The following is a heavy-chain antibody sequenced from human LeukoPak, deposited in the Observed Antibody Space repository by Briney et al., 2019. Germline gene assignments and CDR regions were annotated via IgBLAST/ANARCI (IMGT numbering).Heavy chain of an antibody. D-gene: IGHD3-10*01. CDR3: AKGYGSGSYSVDY. Sequence: PGGSLRLSCAASGFSFSNYGMHWVRQAPGKGLEWVAFISYDGSNKYYGDSAKGRFTISRDNSKNTLYLQMNSLRPEDTAVFYCAKGYGSGSYSVDYWGQGTLVTVSS. J-gene: IGHJ4*02. V-gene: IGHV3-30*18. CDR1: GFSFSNYG. CDR2: ISYDGSNK.